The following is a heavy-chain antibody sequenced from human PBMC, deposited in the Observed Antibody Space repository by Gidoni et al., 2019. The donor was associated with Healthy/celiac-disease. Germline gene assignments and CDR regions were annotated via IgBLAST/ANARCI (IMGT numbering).Heavy chain of an antibody. D-gene: IGHD3-10*01. CDR2: IYYSGST. CDR3: ARGPPTYYYGSGSEGGDAFDI. V-gene: IGHV4-61*01. J-gene: IGHJ3*02. Sequence: QVQLQESGPGLATPSATLSLTCTVSAGSVSSGRYYWRWIRQPPGKGLEWIGYIYYSGSTNYNPSLKSRVTISVDTSKNQFSLKLSSVTAADTAVYYCARGPPTYYYGSGSEGGDAFDIWGQGTMVTVSS. CDR1: AGSVSSGRYY.